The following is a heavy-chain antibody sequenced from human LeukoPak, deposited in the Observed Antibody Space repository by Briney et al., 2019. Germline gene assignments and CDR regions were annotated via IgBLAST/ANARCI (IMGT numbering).Heavy chain of an antibody. Sequence: GGSLRLSCAGSGFTFSGYWMNWVRQIPGKGLEWVAIIKQDGSEQFYVDSVKGRFTISRDNAKSSLYPQMNSLRDEDTAVYYCANNEAAAGVPLPVNFDYWGQGTLVTVSS. J-gene: IGHJ4*02. CDR2: IKQDGSEQ. CDR1: GFTFSGYW. D-gene: IGHD6-13*01. V-gene: IGHV3-7*01. CDR3: ANNEAAAGVPLPVNFDY.